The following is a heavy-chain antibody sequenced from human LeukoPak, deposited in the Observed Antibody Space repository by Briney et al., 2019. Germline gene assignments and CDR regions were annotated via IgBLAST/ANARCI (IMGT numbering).Heavy chain of an antibody. V-gene: IGHV3-21*01. Sequence: GGSLRLSCAASGFTFSSSSMNWVRQAPGKGLEWVSSISSGSSYIYYAAPLKGRFTVSSDNAKNSLYLQMHSQIAEDTAVYYCAIERYNWNYAFDYWGQGILVTVSS. J-gene: IGHJ4*02. CDR2: ISSGSSYI. CDR1: GFTFSSSS. D-gene: IGHD1-7*01. CDR3: AIERYNWNYAFDY.